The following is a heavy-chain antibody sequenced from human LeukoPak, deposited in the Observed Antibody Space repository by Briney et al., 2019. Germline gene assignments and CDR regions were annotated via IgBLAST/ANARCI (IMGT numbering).Heavy chain of an antibody. D-gene: IGHD3-10*01. CDR2: IYPGDSDT. CDR1: GYIFTSYW. V-gene: IGHV5-51*01. Sequence: GESLQISGKGSGYIFTSYWIGWVRQMPGKGLEWMGIIYPGDSDTRYSPSFQGQVTISADKSISTAYLQWSSLKASDTAMYYCARLESTYGSVPTDYWGQGTLVTVSS. J-gene: IGHJ4*02. CDR3: ARLESTYGSVPTDY.